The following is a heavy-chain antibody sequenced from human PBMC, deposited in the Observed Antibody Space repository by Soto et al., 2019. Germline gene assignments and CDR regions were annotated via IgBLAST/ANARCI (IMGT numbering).Heavy chain of an antibody. Sequence: ASVKVSCKASGYTFTGYYMHWVRQAPGQGLEWMGWINPNSGGTNYAQKFQGWVTMTRDTSISTAYMELSRLRSDDTAVYYCARDLNSSSVSADRNYYYYYGMDVWGQGTTVTVSS. D-gene: IGHD6-13*01. V-gene: IGHV1-2*04. CDR1: GYTFTGYY. CDR2: INPNSGGT. CDR3: ARDLNSSSVSADRNYYYYYGMDV. J-gene: IGHJ6*02.